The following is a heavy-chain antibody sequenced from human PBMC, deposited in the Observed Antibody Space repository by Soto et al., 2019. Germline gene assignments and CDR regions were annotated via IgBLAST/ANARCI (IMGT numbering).Heavy chain of an antibody. CDR2: IIPIFGTA. CDR3: ARDPPWVSSSDAMPYYYYYYGMDV. CDR1: GGTFSSYA. V-gene: IGHV1-69*13. J-gene: IGHJ6*02. D-gene: IGHD2-2*01. Sequence: GASVKVSCKASGGTFSSYAISWVRQAPGQGLEWMGGIIPIFGTANYAQKFQGRVTITADESTSTAYMELSSLRSEDTAVYYCARDPPWVSSSDAMPYYYYYYGMDVWGQGTTVTVSS.